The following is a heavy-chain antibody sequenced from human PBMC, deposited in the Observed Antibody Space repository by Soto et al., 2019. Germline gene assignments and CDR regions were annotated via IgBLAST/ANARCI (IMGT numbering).Heavy chain of an antibody. CDR1: GDTFSFYS. J-gene: IGHJ4*02. V-gene: IGHV1-69*04. CDR2: VNPILSMS. Sequence: QVQLVQSGAEVKRPGSSVKVSCKASGDTFSFYSINWVRQAPGLGLEWMGRVNPILSMSNYAQRFQGRVTMTADKSTSTAYMGLSGLRSEATAMYYCATSYGSGYRAFDYWGQGALVTVSS. CDR3: ATSYGSGYRAFDY. D-gene: IGHD3-10*01.